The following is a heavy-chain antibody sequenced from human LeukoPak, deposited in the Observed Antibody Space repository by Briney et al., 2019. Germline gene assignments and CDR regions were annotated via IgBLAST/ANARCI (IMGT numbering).Heavy chain of an antibody. CDR3: ARVLDGDYVDY. J-gene: IGHJ4*02. D-gene: IGHD4-17*01. V-gene: IGHV4-59*12. CDR1: GGSISSSF. Sequence: PSETLSLTCTVSGGSISSSFWSWIRQSPGKGLEWIGYLYYSGTSDYNPSLKSRATILVDTSKNQFSLKLSSVTAADTAVYYCARVLDGDYVDYWGQGTLVTVSS. CDR2: LYYSGTS.